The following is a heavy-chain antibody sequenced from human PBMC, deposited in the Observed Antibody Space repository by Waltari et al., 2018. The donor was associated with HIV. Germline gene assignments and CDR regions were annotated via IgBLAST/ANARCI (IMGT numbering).Heavy chain of an antibody. J-gene: IGHJ4*02. CDR1: GFTFDDYA. V-gene: IGHV3-9*01. CDR2: ISWNSGSI. D-gene: IGHD2-15*01. Sequence: EVQLVESGGGLVQPGRSLRLSCAASGFTFDDYAMHLVRQAPGKGLEWVSGISWNSGSIGYADSVKGRFTISRDNAKNSLYLQMNSLRAEDTALYYCARKRIKQDLFDYWGQGTLVTVSS. CDR3: ARKRIKQDLFDY.